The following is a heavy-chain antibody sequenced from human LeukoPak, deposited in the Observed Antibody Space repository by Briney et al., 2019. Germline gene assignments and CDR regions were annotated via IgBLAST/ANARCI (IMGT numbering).Heavy chain of an antibody. J-gene: IGHJ4*02. V-gene: IGHV3-48*03. CDR2: ISSSGRTF. D-gene: IGHD6-13*01. Sequence: GGSLRLSCAASGFTFSSYEMNWVRQAPGKGLEWVSYISSSGRTFYYADSAKGRFTISRDNGKNSLYPQMNSLRVEDTAVYYCARDSRGSSWFFDYWGQGALVTVSS. CDR1: GFTFSSYE. CDR3: ARDSRGSSWFFDY.